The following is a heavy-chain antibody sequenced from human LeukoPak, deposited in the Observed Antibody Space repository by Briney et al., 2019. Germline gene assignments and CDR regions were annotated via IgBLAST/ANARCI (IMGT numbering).Heavy chain of an antibody. CDR2: IYYSGST. D-gene: IGHD5-24*01. V-gene: IGHV4-30-4*08. CDR1: GGSISSGDYY. CDR3: ARVIDGYKLDS. Sequence: PSQTLSLTCTVSGGSISSGDYYWSWIRQPPGKGLEWIGYIYYSGSTNYNPSLKSRVTISVDTSKNQFSLKLSSVTAADTAVYYCARVIDGYKLDSWGQGTLVTVSS. J-gene: IGHJ4*02.